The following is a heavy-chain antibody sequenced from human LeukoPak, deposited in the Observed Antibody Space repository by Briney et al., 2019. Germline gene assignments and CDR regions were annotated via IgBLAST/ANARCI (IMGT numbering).Heavy chain of an antibody. V-gene: IGHV4-30-4*01. J-gene: IGHJ5*02. Sequence: SETLSLTCTVSGGSITSGGYYWSWIRQPPEKGLEGIAYMYYSGSTYYNPSLKSRVTMSADTSKNQFSLKLSSVTAADTAVYHCARPYYYDSRIDPWGQGTLVTVSS. CDR3: ARPYYYDSRIDP. CDR2: MYYSGST. CDR1: GGSITSGGYY. D-gene: IGHD3-22*01.